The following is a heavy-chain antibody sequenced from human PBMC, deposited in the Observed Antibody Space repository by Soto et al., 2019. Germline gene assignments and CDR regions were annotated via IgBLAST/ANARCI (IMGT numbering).Heavy chain of an antibody. J-gene: IGHJ4*02. CDR2: IKSKTDGGTT. V-gene: IGHV3-15*01. CDR1: GFTFSNAW. CDR3: PTRVGDHVSTHCDY. D-gene: IGHD4-17*01. Sequence: GGSLRLSCAASGFTFSNAWMSWVRQAPGKGLEWVGRIKSKTDGGTTDYAAPVKGRFTISRDDSKNTLYLQMNSLKTEDTAVYYCPTRVGDHVSTHCDYLGQGTLVTVSS.